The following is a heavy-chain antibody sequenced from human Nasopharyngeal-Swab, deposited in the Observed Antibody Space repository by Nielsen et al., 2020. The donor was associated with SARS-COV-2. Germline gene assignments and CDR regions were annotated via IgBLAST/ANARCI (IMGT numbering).Heavy chain of an antibody. J-gene: IGHJ4*02. D-gene: IGHD6-19*01. CDR1: GFTFSPHG. CDR2: ISYDGSNK. Sequence: GSLRLSCAASGFTFSPHGMHWVRQAPGKGPEWVAVISYDGSNKYYADSVKGRFTISRDNSKNALYLQMNSLRPEDTATYYCAKDSGSGWFSLFDHWGRGTVVTVSS. V-gene: IGHV3-30*18. CDR3: AKDSGSGWFSLFDH.